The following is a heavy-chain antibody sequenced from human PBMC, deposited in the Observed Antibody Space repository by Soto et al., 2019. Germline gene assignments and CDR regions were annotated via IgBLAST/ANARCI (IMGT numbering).Heavy chain of an antibody. CDR1: GGSISSSSYY. Sequence: SETLSLTCTVSGGSISSSSYYWGWVRQPPGQGLEWIGNIYYSGSTYYNPSLKSRVTISVDTSKNQFSVKLTSVTAADTAVYYCARVAAVRSDSAGYHGMDVWGQGTTVTVSS. J-gene: IGHJ6*02. CDR2: IYYSGST. V-gene: IGHV4-39*02. D-gene: IGHD3-22*01. CDR3: ARVAAVRSDSAGYHGMDV.